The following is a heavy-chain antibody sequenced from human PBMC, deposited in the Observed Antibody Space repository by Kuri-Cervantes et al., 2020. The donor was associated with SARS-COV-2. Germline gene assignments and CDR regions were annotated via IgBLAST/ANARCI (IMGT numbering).Heavy chain of an antibody. CDR2: ISGSSTYP. CDR3: ARYRAIPGGGLDY. V-gene: IGHV3-11*06. CDR1: GFTFSDYY. J-gene: IGHJ4*02. Sequence: LSLTCVASGFTFSDYYMSWIRQAPGKGLEWVSHISGSSTYPRYADSVKGRFTISRDNAKNSLYLQMNSLRAEDTAVYYCARYRAIPGGGLDYWGQGTLVTVSS. D-gene: IGHD2-2*01.